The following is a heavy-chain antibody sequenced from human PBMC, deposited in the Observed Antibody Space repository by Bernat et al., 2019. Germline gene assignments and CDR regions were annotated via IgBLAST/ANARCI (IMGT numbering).Heavy chain of an antibody. J-gene: IGHJ5*02. CDR2: IDPSDSYT. D-gene: IGHD3-10*01. V-gene: IGHV5-10-1*03. CDR3: ARLGVQGVIIYNWFDP. CDR1: GYSFTSYW. Sequence: EVQLVQSGAEVKKPGESLRISCKGSGYSFTSYWISWVRQMPGKGLEWMGRIDPSDSYTNYSPSFQGQVTISADKSISTAYLQWSSLKASDTAMYYCARLGVQGVIIYNWFDPWGQGTLVTVSS.